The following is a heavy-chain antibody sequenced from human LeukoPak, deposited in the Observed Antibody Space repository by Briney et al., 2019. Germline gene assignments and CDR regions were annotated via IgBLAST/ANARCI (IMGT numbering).Heavy chain of an antibody. CDR1: GGSITSSSHY. CDR2: IYYSGDT. Sequence: SETLSLTCTVSGGSITSSSHYWGWIRQPPGKGLEWIGSIYYSGDTYYNPSLKSRVTISVDTSKNQFSLKLSSVTAADTAVYYCARYVLLWFGFDYWGQGTLVTVSS. V-gene: IGHV4-39*07. CDR3: ARYVLLWFGFDY. D-gene: IGHD3-10*01. J-gene: IGHJ4*02.